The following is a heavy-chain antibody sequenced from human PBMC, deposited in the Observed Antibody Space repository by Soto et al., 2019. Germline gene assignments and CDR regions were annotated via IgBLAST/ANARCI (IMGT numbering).Heavy chain of an antibody. CDR2: IIPILGIA. J-gene: IGHJ3*02. Sequence: QVQLVQSGAEVKKPGSSVKVSCKASGGTFSSYTISWVRQAPGQGLEWMGRIIPILGIANYAQKFQGRVTITADKSTSTAYMELRSLRSEDTAVYYCATIVATGTNAFDIWGQGTMVTVSS. CDR3: ATIVATGTNAFDI. V-gene: IGHV1-69*02. CDR1: GGTFSSYT. D-gene: IGHD5-12*01.